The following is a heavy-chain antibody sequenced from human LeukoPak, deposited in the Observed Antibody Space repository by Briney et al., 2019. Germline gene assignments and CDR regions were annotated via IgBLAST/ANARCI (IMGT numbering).Heavy chain of an antibody. CDR2: ISGSGGST. J-gene: IGHJ4*02. CDR1: GFTFSSYA. V-gene: IGHV3-23*01. D-gene: IGHD5-18*01. CDR3: AKEGYSYGLYYFDY. Sequence: PGGSPRLSCAASGFTFSSYAMSWVRQAPGKGLEWVSAISGSGGSTYYADSVKGRFTISRDNSKNTLYLQMNSPRAEDTAVYYCAKEGYSYGLYYFDYWGQGTLVTVSS.